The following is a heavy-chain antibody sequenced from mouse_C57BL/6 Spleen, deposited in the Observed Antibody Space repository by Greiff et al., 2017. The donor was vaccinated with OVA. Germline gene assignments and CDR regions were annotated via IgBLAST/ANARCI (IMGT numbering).Heavy chain of an antibody. CDR2: IDPETGGT. CDR3: TRYPYDGYFSCFAY. J-gene: IGHJ3*01. CDR1: GYTFTDYE. V-gene: IGHV1-15*01. D-gene: IGHD2-3*01. Sequence: LVESGAELVRPGASVTLSCKASGYTFTDYEMHWVKQTPVHGLEWIGAIDPETGGTAYNQKFKGKAILTADKSSSTAYMELRSLTSEDSAVYYCTRYPYDGYFSCFAYWGQGTLVTVSA.